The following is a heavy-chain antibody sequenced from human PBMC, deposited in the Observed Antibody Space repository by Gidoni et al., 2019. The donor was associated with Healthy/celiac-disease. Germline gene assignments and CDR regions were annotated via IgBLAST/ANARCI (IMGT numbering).Heavy chain of an antibody. CDR2: ISAYNGNT. CDR1: GYTFTSYG. V-gene: IGHV1-18*01. CDR3: ARDRGQSAPAAGLWAAPPAGSGMDV. Sequence: QVQLVQSGAEVKKPGASVKVSCKASGYTFTSYGISWVRQAPGQGLEWMGWISAYNGNTNYAQKLQGRVTMTTDTSTSTAYMELRSLRSDDTAVYYCARDRGQSAPAAGLWAAPPAGSGMDVWGQGTTVTVSS. D-gene: IGHD2-21*01. J-gene: IGHJ6*02.